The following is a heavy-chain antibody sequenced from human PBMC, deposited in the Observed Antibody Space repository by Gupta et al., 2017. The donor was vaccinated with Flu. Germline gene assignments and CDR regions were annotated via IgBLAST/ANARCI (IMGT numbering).Heavy chain of an antibody. CDR1: GDSISHNYY. J-gene: IGHJ4*02. V-gene: IGHV4-39*01. CDR2: IYYSGYT. CDR3: ARVPSRVSTTGYFDF. D-gene: IGHD5-24*01. Sequence: QLQLQESGPGLVKSSETLSLTCTVSGDSISHNYYWGWIRQPPGKGLEWIGSIYYSGYTYYNPSLNSRVTISVDTSRNQFSLRLSSVTVADTAVYFCARVPSRVSTTGYFDFWGQGTLVTVSS.